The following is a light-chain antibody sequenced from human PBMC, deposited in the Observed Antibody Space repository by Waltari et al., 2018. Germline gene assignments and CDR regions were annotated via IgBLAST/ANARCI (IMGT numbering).Light chain of an antibody. V-gene: IGKV3-11*01. J-gene: IGKJ2*01. CDR2: DAS. CDR1: ESAGTS. Sequence: EIVLTQSPATLSLSPGESATLSCRASESAGTSLAWYQQRPGQAPRLLIYDASNRATGIPARFSGSGSGTDFTLTISSLEPEDFAVYFCQHRRNWPPYTFGQGTKLEIK. CDR3: QHRRNWPPYT.